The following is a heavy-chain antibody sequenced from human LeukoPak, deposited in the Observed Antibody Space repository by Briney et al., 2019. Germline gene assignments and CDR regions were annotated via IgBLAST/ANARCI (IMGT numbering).Heavy chain of an antibody. CDR1: GFTFSSYA. CDR3: AKDFSYDFWSGYDY. CDR2: ISGRGGST. J-gene: IGHJ4*02. Sequence: GGSLRLSCAASGFTFSSYAMSWVRQAPGKGLEWVSAISGRGGSTYYADSVKGRFTISRDNSKNTLYLQMNSLRAEDTAVYYCAKDFSYDFWSGYDYWGQGTLVTVSS. V-gene: IGHV3-23*01. D-gene: IGHD3-3*01.